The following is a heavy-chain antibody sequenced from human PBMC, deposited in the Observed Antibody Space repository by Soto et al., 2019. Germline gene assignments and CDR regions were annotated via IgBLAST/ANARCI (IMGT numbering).Heavy chain of an antibody. CDR3: AGKQWEPSGNYYFDY. J-gene: IGHJ4*02. Sequence: QVQLVESGGGVVKPGGSLRLSCATSGFTFSDYYMSWVRQAPGKGLEWVSYISSSSTYTNYADSVKGRFTISRDNAKNSLYLQMNSLRAEDTAVYYCAGKQWEPSGNYYFDYWGQGTLVTVSS. CDR2: ISSSSTYT. V-gene: IGHV3-11*06. CDR1: GFTFSDYY. D-gene: IGHD1-26*01.